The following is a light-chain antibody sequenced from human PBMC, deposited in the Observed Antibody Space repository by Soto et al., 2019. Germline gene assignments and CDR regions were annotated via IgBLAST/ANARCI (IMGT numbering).Light chain of an antibody. Sequence: IRMTQSPSSLSASTGDRVTITCRASQGISSYLAWYQQKPGKAPKLLIYAASTLQSGVPSRFSGSGSGTDFTLTISCLQSEDFATYYCQQYYSYPRFGQGTKVDIK. J-gene: IGKJ1*01. CDR3: QQYYSYPR. V-gene: IGKV1-8*01. CDR1: QGISSY. CDR2: AAS.